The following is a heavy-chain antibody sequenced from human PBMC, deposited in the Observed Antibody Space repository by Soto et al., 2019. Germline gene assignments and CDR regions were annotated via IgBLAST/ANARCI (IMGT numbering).Heavy chain of an antibody. J-gene: IGHJ4*02. V-gene: IGHV3-23*01. CDR3: AKADGEQWLLPHLDK. Sequence: PGWSLRLSCVASGFNFKKFAMSWVRQAPGEGLEWVSGISCCGGSTSYADSVKGRFSIARDDSTNTLSLQMNNLRVEDTAQYYCAKADGEQWLLPHLDKWGQGTLVTASS. D-gene: IGHD6-19*01. CDR1: GFNFKKFA. CDR2: ISCCGGST.